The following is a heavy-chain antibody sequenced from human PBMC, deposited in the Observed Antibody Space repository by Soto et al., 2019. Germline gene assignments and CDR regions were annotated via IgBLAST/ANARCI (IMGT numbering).Heavy chain of an antibody. D-gene: IGHD6-13*01. CDR2: ITDSSDTV. Sequence: GGSLRLSCVASGFSFSNYNMNWVRQAPGKGLEWVSYITDSSDTVHYADPVRGRFTISRDNAESSLYLQMNNLRDEDTAVYYCASSDSRGYYFDYWGQGT. V-gene: IGHV3-48*02. J-gene: IGHJ4*02. CDR1: GFSFSNYN. CDR3: ASSDSRGYYFDY.